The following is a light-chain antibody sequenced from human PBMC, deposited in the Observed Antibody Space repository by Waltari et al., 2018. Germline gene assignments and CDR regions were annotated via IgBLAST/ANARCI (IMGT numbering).Light chain of an antibody. CDR3: QQYYTTPYT. Sequence: ETTLTQSPAFMSATPGDKVNISFKASQDIDDYMNWYQQKPGEVAIFIIQETNTLVPGLPPRFSGSGDGTDFTLTISSLQAEDVAVYYCQQYYTTPYTFGPGTKLEIK. CDR2: ETN. V-gene: IGKV5-2*01. J-gene: IGKJ2*01. CDR1: QDIDDY.